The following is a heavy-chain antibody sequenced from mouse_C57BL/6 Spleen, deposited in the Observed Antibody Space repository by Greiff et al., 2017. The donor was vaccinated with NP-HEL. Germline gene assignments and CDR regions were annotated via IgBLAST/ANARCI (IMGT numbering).Heavy chain of an antibody. CDR2: IDPSDSET. D-gene: IGHD1-1*01. V-gene: IGHV1-52*01. CDR1: GYTFTSYW. J-gene: IGHJ1*03. CDR3: ARSSITTVNWYFDV. Sequence: VQLQQPGAELVRPGSSVKLSCKASGYTFTSYWMHWVKQRPIQGLEWIGNIDPSDSETHYNQKFKDKATLTVDKSSSTAYMQLSSLTSEDSAVYYCARSSITTVNWYFDVWGTGTTVTVSS.